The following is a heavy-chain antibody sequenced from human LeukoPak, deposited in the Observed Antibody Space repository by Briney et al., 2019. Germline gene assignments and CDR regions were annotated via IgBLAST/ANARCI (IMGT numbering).Heavy chain of an antibody. CDR1: GGSISSSSYF. V-gene: IGHV4-39*01. CDR3: ARVTGYRIEDYFDY. Sequence: SETLSLTCTVSGGSISSSSYFWAWIRQPPGTGLEWIGSIYYSGSTYYNPSLNSRVTISVDTSKNQFSLNLSSVTAADTAVYYCARVTGYRIEDYFDYWGQGTLVTVSS. D-gene: IGHD6-13*01. CDR2: IYYSGST. J-gene: IGHJ4*02.